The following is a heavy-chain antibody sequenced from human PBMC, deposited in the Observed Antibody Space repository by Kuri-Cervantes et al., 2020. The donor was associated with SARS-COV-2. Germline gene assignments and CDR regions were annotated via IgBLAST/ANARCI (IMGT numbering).Heavy chain of an antibody. V-gene: IGHV3-11*04. D-gene: IGHD3-22*01. Sequence: GESLKISCAASGFTFSDYYMTWIRQAPGKGLEWVSYISSSGTTIYYADSVKGRFTISRDNSKNTLYLQMNSLRAEDTAVYYCAREEVSYFDYWGQGTLVTVSS. J-gene: IGHJ4*02. CDR1: GFTFSDYY. CDR3: AREEVSYFDY. CDR2: ISSSGTTI.